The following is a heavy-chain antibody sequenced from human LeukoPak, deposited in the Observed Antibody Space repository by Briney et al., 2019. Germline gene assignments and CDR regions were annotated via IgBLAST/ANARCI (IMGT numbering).Heavy chain of an antibody. V-gene: IGHV3-7*01. Sequence: GGSLRLSCAASGFTFSSYWMTWVRQAPRKGLEWVANIKQDGSEKYYVDSVKGRFTISRDNAKNSLYLQMNSLRAEDTAVYYCASIYCSSTNCHRAFDIWGQGTMVTVSS. CDR3: ASIYCSSTNCHRAFDI. J-gene: IGHJ3*02. CDR2: IKQDGSEK. CDR1: GFTFSSYW. D-gene: IGHD2-2*01.